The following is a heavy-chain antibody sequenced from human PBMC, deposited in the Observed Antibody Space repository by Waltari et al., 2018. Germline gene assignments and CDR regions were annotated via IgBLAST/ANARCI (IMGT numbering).Heavy chain of an antibody. D-gene: IGHD7-27*01. CDR3: AHRTANWGFVRRYYFDY. J-gene: IGHJ4*02. CDR2: IYWNDDK. CDR1: GFSLSTSGVG. Sequence: QITLKESGPTLVKPTQTLTLTCTFSGFSLSTSGVGVGWIRQPPGKALEWLALIYWNDDKRYSPSLKSRLTITKDTSKNQVVLIMTNMDPVDTATYYCAHRTANWGFVRRYYFDYWGQGTLVTVSS. V-gene: IGHV2-5*01.